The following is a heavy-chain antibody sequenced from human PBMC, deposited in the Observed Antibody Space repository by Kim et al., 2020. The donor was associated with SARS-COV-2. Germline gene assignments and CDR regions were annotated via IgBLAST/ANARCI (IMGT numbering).Heavy chain of an antibody. V-gene: IGHV5-51*01. D-gene: IGHD2-2*01. CDR1: GYSFTSYW. CDR2: IYPGDSDT. Sequence: GESLKISCKGSGYSFTSYWIAWVRQTPGKGPEWMGIIYPGDSDTTYSPSFQGQVTISADKSITTAYLQWCTLKASDTAMYYCARGRVYFTSTTSCYVDYW. J-gene: IGHJ4*01. CDR3: ARGRVYFTSTTSCYVDY.